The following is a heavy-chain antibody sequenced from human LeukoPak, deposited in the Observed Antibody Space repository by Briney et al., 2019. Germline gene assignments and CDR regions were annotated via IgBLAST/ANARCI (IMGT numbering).Heavy chain of an antibody. J-gene: IGHJ6*02. CDR2: ISDSGGST. CDR3: VRGYSFGPYGMDV. CDR1: GFPFSSYA. Sequence: GGSLRLSCSAPGFPFSSYAMNWVRQAPGKGLEYVSAISDSGGSTYYADSVKGRFTISRDNSKNTLYLQMSSLRAEDTAVYFCVRGYSFGPYGMDVWGQGTTVTVSS. V-gene: IGHV3-64D*09. D-gene: IGHD2-15*01.